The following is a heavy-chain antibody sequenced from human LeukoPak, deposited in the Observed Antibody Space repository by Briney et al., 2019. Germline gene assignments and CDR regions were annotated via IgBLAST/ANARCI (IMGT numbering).Heavy chain of an antibody. D-gene: IGHD6-13*01. CDR3: ARDSRYSSSWYLKYFQH. CDR1: GYTFTGYY. J-gene: IGHJ1*01. Sequence: GASVKVSCKASGYTFTGYYMHWVRQAPGQGLEWMGWINPNSGGTNYAQKFQGRVTMTRDTSISTAYMELSRLRPDDTAVYYCARDSRYSSSWYLKYFQHWGQGTLVTVSS. CDR2: INPNSGGT. V-gene: IGHV1-2*02.